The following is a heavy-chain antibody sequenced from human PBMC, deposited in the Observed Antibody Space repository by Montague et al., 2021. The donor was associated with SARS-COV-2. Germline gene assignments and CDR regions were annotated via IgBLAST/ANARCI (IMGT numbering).Heavy chain of an antibody. D-gene: IGHD3-22*01. V-gene: IGHV3-23*01. CDR3: AKAHYYDSSGYYF. CDR2: ISGSGGTT. Sequence: SLRLSCAASGFTLSYYAMSWVRQAPGKGLEWVSTISGSGGTTYYADSVKGRFTISRDNSKNTLYLRMNSLRAEDTAVYYCAKAHYYDSSGYYFWGQGTLVTVSS. CDR1: GFTLSYYA. J-gene: IGHJ4*02.